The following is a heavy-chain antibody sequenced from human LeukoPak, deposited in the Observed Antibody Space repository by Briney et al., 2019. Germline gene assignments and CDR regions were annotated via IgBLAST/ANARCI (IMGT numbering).Heavy chain of an antibody. CDR2: IYTSGST. D-gene: IGHD3-22*01. J-gene: IGHJ3*02. Sequence: SETLSLTCTVSGGSISSYCWSWIRQPAGKGLEWIGRIYTSGSTNYNPSLKSRVTMSVDTSKNQFSLKLSSVTAADTAVYYCARDRGHYYDSSGYANDAFDIWGRGTMVTVSS. V-gene: IGHV4-4*07. CDR1: GGSISSYC. CDR3: ARDRGHYYDSSGYANDAFDI.